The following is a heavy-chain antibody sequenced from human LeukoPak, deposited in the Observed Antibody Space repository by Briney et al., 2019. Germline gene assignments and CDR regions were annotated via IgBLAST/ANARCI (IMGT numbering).Heavy chain of an antibody. CDR3: ARAKLFRHYGSSGYYSTFRYYYGMDV. J-gene: IGHJ6*02. V-gene: IGHV1-69*01. Sequence: EASVKVSCKASGGTFSSYTITWVRQAPGQGLEWMGGIIPIFGTANYAQKFQGRVTITADESTSTAYMELSSLRSEDTAVYYCARAKLFRHYGSSGYYSTFRYYYGMDVWGQGTTVTVFS. D-gene: IGHD3-22*01. CDR1: GGTFSSYT. CDR2: IIPIFGTA.